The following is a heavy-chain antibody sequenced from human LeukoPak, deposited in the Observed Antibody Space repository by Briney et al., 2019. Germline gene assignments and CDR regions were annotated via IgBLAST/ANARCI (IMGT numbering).Heavy chain of an antibody. CDR1: GGSISSGGYS. CDR2: IYHSGST. D-gene: IGHD6-13*01. Sequence: SQTLSLTCAVSGGSISSGGYSWSWIRQPPGKGLEWIGYIYHSGSTYYNPSLKSRVTISVDRSKNQFSLKLSSVTAADTAVYYCAGTIAAAGSWFDPWGQGTLVTVSS. CDR3: AGTIAAAGSWFDP. J-gene: IGHJ5*02. V-gene: IGHV4-30-2*02.